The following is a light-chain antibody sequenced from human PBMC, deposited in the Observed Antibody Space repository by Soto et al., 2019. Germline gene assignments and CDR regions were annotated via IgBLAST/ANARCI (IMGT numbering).Light chain of an antibody. CDR3: QQRSNWSWT. CDR2: DAS. Sequence: EIVLTQSPGTVSLSTGERATLSCRASQSVSSYLAWYQQKPGQAPRLLIYDASNRATGIPARFSGSGSGTDFTLTISSLEPEDFAVYYCQQRSNWSWTFGQGTKVDI. CDR1: QSVSSY. J-gene: IGKJ1*01. V-gene: IGKV3-11*01.